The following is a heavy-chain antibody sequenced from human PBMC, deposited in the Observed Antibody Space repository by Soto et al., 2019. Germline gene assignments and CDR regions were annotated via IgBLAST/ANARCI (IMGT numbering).Heavy chain of an antibody. V-gene: IGHV4-31*03. D-gene: IGHD6-6*01. CDR1: GGSISSGPYY. CDR3: ARSEAAQVDY. CDR2: VYSRGSA. Sequence: QVQLQESGPGLVKPSQTLSLTCTVSGGSISSGPYYWSWIRQHPGKGLEWIGYVYSRGSAYYSPSLKSRVTISVDTSKNQFSLKLSSVTAADTAVYYCARSEAAQVDYWGQGTLVTVSS. J-gene: IGHJ4*02.